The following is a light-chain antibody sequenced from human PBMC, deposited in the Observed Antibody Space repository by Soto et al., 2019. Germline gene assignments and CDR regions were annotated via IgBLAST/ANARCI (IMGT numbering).Light chain of an antibody. CDR2: EVN. CDR3: SSYAGSNNLEV. J-gene: IGLJ2*01. V-gene: IGLV2-8*01. CDR1: RSDVGDYNY. Sequence: QSALTQPPSASGSPGQSVTISCTGTRSDVGDYNYVSWYQQHPGKAPKLIIYEVNKRPSGVPDRFSGSKSCNTASLSVSGLQADDEADYYCSSYAGSNNLEVFGGGTKLTVL.